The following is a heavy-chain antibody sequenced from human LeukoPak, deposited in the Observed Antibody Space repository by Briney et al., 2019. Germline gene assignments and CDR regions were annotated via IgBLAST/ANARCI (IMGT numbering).Heavy chain of an antibody. Sequence: SVKVSCKASGGTFSSYAISWVRQAPGQGLEWMGGIIPIFGTANYAQKFQGRVTITADESTSTAYMELSSLRSEDTAVYYCARDRFLMVRGVIEGGYWGQGTLVTVSS. V-gene: IGHV1-69*01. CDR1: GGTFSSYA. CDR2: IIPIFGTA. D-gene: IGHD3-10*01. J-gene: IGHJ4*02. CDR3: ARDRFLMVRGVIEGGY.